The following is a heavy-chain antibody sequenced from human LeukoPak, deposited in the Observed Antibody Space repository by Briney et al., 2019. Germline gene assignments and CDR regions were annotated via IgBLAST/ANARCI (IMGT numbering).Heavy chain of an antibody. CDR2: TYYRSKWYY. D-gene: IGHD6-13*01. V-gene: IGHV6-1*01. CDR3: ARGSNLYSSSWYFDY. CDR1: GDSVSSNSAA. J-gene: IGHJ4*02. Sequence: SQTLSLTCVISGDSVSSNSAAWNWIRQSPSRGLEWLGRTYYRSKWYYDYSVAVKSRVTVNPDTSKNQFSLQLNSVTPEDTAVYYCARGSNLYSSSWYFDYWGQGTLVTVSS.